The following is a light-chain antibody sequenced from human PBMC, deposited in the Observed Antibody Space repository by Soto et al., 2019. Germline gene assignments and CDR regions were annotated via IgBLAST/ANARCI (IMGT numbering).Light chain of an antibody. CDR3: QHYVT. J-gene: IGKJ1*01. CDR1: QSISSW. CDR2: DAS. Sequence: DIQMTQSPSTLSASVGDRVTITCRASQSISSWLAWYQQKPGKAPKLLIYDASSLEIGVPSRFSGSGSGTEFTLTISSLQPVEFATSYCQHYVTFCQGTKVQSK. V-gene: IGKV1-5*01.